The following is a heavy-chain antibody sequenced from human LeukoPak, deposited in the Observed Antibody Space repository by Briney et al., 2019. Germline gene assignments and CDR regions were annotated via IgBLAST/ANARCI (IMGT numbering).Heavy chain of an antibody. CDR1: GFTFSSYW. V-gene: IGHV3-7*01. CDR2: IKEDESEK. J-gene: IGHJ3*02. CDR3: ANEGGGAFDI. Sequence: GGSLRLSCAASGFTFSSYWMSWVRQAPGKGLEWVANIKEDESEKYYVDSVKGRFTISRDNAKKSLYLQMNSLRAEDTAIYYCANEGGGAFDIWGQGTMVTVSS.